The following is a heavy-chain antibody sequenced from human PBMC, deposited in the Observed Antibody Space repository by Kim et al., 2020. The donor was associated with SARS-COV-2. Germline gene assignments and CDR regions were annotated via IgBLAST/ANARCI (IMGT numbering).Heavy chain of an antibody. D-gene: IGHD5-12*01. CDR3: ATVGYSGYDWTSVVDY. CDR1: GGSIYNYNYY. V-gene: IGHV4-39*01. J-gene: IGHJ4*02. CDR2: IYYSGST. Sequence: SETLSLTCTVSGGSIYNYNYYWGWIRQPPGKGLEWIGSIYYSGSTYYNLSLKSRVTISMDTSKNQFSLKLTSVTAADTAVYYCATVGYSGYDWTSVVDYWGQGTLAT.